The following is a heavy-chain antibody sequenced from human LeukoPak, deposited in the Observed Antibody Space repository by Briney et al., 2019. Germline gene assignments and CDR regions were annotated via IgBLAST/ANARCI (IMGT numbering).Heavy chain of an antibody. D-gene: IGHD3-16*01. J-gene: IGHJ4*02. CDR3: AKGGLRGGTYNDDF. V-gene: IGHV3-30*02. CDR2: IHYDSSTE. Sequence: GSLRLSCAASGFAFSSYGMHWVRQAPGKGLEWVAYIHYDSSTEDYADSVKGRFTISRDNSKNTLFLQMNSLRAEDTALYYCAKGGLRGGTYNDDFWGQGTLVTVSS. CDR1: GFAFSSYG.